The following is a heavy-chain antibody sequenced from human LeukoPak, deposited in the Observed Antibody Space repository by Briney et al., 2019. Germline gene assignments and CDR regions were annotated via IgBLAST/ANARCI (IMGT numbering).Heavy chain of an antibody. CDR2: ISYDGSNK. V-gene: IGHV3-30*18. D-gene: IGHD3-22*01. CDR3: AKDAYYYDSSGYYAGDWFDP. J-gene: IGHJ5*02. Sequence: GGSLRLSCAASGFTFSSYGMHWVRQAPGKGLEWVAVISYDGSNKYYADSVKGRFTISRDNSKNTLYLQMNSLRAEDTAVYYCAKDAYYYDSSGYYAGDWFDPWGQGTLVTVSS. CDR1: GFTFSSYG.